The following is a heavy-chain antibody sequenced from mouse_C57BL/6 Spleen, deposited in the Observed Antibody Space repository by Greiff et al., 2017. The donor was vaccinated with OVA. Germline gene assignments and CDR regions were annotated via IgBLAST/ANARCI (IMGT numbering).Heavy chain of an antibody. CDR2: IYPGDGDT. V-gene: IGHV1-82*01. CDR1: GYAFSSSW. Sequence: VMLVESGPELVKPGASVKISCKASGYAFSSSWMNWVKQRPGKGLEWIGRIYPGDGDTNYNGKFKGKATLTADKSSSTAYMQLSSLTSEDSAVYFCARWGGYFDYWGQGTTLTVSS. J-gene: IGHJ2*01. CDR3: ARWGGYFDY.